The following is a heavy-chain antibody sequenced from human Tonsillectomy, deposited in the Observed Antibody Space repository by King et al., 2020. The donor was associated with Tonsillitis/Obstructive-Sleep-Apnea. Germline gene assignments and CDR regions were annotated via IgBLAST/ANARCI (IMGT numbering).Heavy chain of an antibody. D-gene: IGHD2-15*01. J-gene: IGHJ4*02. Sequence: VQLVESGGGLVKPGGSLRLSCAASGFTFSSYSMNWVRQAPGKGLEWVSSISRSGSYIHYADSVKGRFTISRDNAKNSLYLQMNSLRADDTAVYYCARDPTVVVVAATPYFDYWGQGTLVTVSS. CDR1: GFTFSSYS. CDR3: ARDPTVVVVAATPYFDY. CDR2: ISRSGSYI. V-gene: IGHV3-21*01.